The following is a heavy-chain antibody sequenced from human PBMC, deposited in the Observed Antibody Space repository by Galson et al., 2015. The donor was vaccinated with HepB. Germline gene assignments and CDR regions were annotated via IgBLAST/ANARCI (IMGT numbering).Heavy chain of an antibody. D-gene: IGHD3-9*01. V-gene: IGHV3-23*01. CDR2: VSGSGGST. CDR3: AKAGVVRYYDILPGYYNIYYFDY. J-gene: IGHJ4*02. Sequence: SLRLSCAASGFTFSYYAMSWVRQAPGKGLEWVSTVSGSGGSTHYADSVKGRFTISRDNSKNTVYLQMNSLRAEDTAVYFCAKAGVVRYYDILPGYYNIYYFDYWGQGTLVTVSS. CDR1: GFTFSYYA.